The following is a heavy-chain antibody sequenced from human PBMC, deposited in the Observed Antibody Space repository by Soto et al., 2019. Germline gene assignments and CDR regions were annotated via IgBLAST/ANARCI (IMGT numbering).Heavy chain of an antibody. D-gene: IGHD6-19*01. J-gene: IGHJ6*02. Sequence: QVQLVESGGGLVKPGGSLRLSCAASGFTFSDYYMSWIRQAPGKGLEWVSYISSSGSTIYYADSVKGRFTIARDNAKNSLYLQMNSLRAEDTAVYYCAKQKDSRCWNYDGMDVWGQGTTVTVSS. CDR2: ISSSGSTI. CDR3: AKQKDSRCWNYDGMDV. V-gene: IGHV3-11*01. CDR1: GFTFSDYY.